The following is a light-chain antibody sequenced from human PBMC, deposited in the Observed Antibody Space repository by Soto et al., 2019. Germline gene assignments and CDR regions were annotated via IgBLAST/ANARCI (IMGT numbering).Light chain of an antibody. CDR2: GAS. J-gene: IGKJ1*01. CDR3: QQYGRSPTT. CDR1: QSVSSSY. V-gene: IGKV3-20*01. Sequence: EIVLTQSPGTLSLSPGERATLSCRASQSVSSSYLAWYQQKPGQAARLLIYGASSRATGIPDRFSGSGSGTDFTLTISRLEPEDFAVYYCQQYGRSPTTFGQGTKVDIK.